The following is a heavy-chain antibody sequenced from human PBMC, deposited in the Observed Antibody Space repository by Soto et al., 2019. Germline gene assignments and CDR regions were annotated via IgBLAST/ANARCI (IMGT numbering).Heavy chain of an antibody. CDR2: ISATGGSA. D-gene: IGHD5-12*01. CDR1: GFTFSSYA. V-gene: IGHV3-23*01. Sequence: EEQLLESGGGLVQPGKSLRLSCAASGFTFSSYAMSWVRQTPGKGLQWVSVISATGGSAYYADSVQGRFAISRDNSKNTLYLQINSLRAEETAIYYCVGEGRGSFDFWGRGTMVTVSS. J-gene: IGHJ3*01. CDR3: VGEGRGSFDF.